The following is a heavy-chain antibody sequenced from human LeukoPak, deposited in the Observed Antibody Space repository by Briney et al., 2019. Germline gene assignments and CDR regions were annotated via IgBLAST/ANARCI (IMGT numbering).Heavy chain of an antibody. CDR1: GFTFSSYA. CDR2: ISYDGSNK. CDR3: ASSEYYYDSMDY. J-gene: IGHJ4*02. D-gene: IGHD3-22*01. Sequence: GGSLRLSCAASGFTFSSYAMHWVRQAPGKGLEWVAVISYDGSNKYYADSVKGRFTISRDNSKNTLYLQMNSLRAEDTAVYYCASSEYYYDSMDYWGQGTLVTVSS. V-gene: IGHV3-30-3*01.